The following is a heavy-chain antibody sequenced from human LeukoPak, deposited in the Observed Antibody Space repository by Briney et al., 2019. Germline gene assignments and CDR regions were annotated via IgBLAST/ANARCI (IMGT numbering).Heavy chain of an antibody. CDR2: INPNSGNR. Sequence: VASVRVSCKASGYTFTSLDINWVRQATGQGLEWMGWINPNSGNRGYAQQFQGRVTITRDTSISTVYMELSSLRSEDTAVYYCARVDGSPDYWGQGTLVTVSS. CDR3: ARVDGSPDY. J-gene: IGHJ4*02. V-gene: IGHV1-8*01. CDR1: GYTFTSLD. D-gene: IGHD2-15*01.